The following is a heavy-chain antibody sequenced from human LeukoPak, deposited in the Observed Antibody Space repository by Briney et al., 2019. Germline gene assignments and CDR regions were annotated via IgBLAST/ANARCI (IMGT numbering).Heavy chain of an antibody. CDR3: TRHQTNNYGPGTPFDF. CDR1: GGSISSISYY. CDR2: IYKTGST. V-gene: IGHV4-39*01. Sequence: SETLSLTCTVSGGSISSISYYWAGIRQPPGKGLEWFVSIYKTGSTHYSPSLKSRVFISVDTSNNQFSLNLSSVTAAGAAVYFCTRHQTNNYGPGTPFDFWGQGTLVSVS. D-gene: IGHD3-10*01. J-gene: IGHJ4*02.